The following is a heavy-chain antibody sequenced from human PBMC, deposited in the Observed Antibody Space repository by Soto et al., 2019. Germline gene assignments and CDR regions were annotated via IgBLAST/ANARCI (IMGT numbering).Heavy chain of an antibody. CDR2: INPSGGST. Sequence: ASVKVSCKASGYTFASYAMHWVRQAPGQGLEWMGIINPSGGSTSYAQKFQGRVTMTRDTSTSTVYMELSSLRSEDTAVYYCARDTASTNYYDSSGPYFDYWGQGTLVTV. CDR1: GYTFASYA. CDR3: ARDTASTNYYDSSGPYFDY. D-gene: IGHD3-22*01. J-gene: IGHJ4*02. V-gene: IGHV1-46*01.